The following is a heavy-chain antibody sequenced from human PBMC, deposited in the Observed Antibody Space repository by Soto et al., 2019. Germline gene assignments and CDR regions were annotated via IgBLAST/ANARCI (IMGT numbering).Heavy chain of an antibody. CDR3: ARDTGTYPYYFDY. J-gene: IGHJ4*02. CDR2: IHHSGST. D-gene: IGHD1-26*01. Sequence: SKTLSLTCTVSGSYIISDENFWNWIRQSPGKGLEWIGYIHHSGSTYYNPSLKSRLTISVDTSKNQTSLKLNSVTAADAAVYYCARDTGTYPYYFDYWGQGTLVTVSS. CDR1: GSYIISDENF. V-gene: IGHV4-30-4*01.